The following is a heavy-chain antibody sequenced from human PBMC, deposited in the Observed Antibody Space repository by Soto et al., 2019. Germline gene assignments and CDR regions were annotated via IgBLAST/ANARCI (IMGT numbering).Heavy chain of an antibody. CDR3: ARESCSGGSCYSRVPYYYGMDV. J-gene: IGHJ6*02. Sequence: EVQLVESGGGLVKPGGSLRLSCAASGFTFSSYSMNWVRQAPGKGLEWVSSISSSSSYIYYADSVKGRFTISRDNAKNSLYLQMNSLRAEDTAVYYCARESCSGGSCYSRVPYYYGMDVWGQGTTVTVFS. CDR2: ISSSSSYI. V-gene: IGHV3-21*01. D-gene: IGHD2-15*01. CDR1: GFTFSSYS.